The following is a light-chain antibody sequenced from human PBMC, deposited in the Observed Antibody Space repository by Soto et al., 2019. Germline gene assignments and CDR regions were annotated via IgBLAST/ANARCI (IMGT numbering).Light chain of an antibody. J-gene: IGKJ1*01. CDR3: QQYNDYWT. Sequence: RVTQSPSFLSASVGDRVTITCRASQGLSSYLAWYQQKPGKAPNLLIYDASSLESGVPSRFSGSGSGTEFTLTISSLQPDDFATYYCQQYNDYWTSGQGAKVDIK. CDR2: DAS. CDR1: QGLSSY. V-gene: IGKV1-9*01.